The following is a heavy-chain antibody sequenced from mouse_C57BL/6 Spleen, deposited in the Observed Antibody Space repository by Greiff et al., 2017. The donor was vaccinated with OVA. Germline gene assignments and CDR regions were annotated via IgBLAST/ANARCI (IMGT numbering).Heavy chain of an antibody. CDR2: INYDGSST. Sequence: EVKLVESEGGLVQPGSSMKLSCTASGFTFSDYYMAWVRQVPEKGLEWVANINYDGSSTYYLDSLKSRFIISRDNAKNILYLQMSSLKSEDTATYYCARTVVDWYFDVWGTGTTVTVSS. CDR3: ARTVVDWYFDV. D-gene: IGHD1-1*01. J-gene: IGHJ1*03. CDR1: GFTFSDYY. V-gene: IGHV5-16*01.